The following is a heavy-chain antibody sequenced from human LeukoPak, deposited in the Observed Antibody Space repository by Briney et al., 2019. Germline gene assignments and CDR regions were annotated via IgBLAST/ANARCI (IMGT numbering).Heavy chain of an antibody. J-gene: IGHJ2*01. CDR1: GFSFSTYS. D-gene: IGHD2-21*02. Sequence: GGSLRLSCAASGFSFSTYSMNWVRQAPGKGLEWVSSISSSSYIYYADSVKGRFTISRDNAKNSLYLQMNSLRAEDTAVYYCARDLYCGGDCSLGYFDLWGRGTLVTVPS. CDR3: ARDLYCGGDCSLGYFDL. CDR2: ISSSSYI. V-gene: IGHV3-21*06.